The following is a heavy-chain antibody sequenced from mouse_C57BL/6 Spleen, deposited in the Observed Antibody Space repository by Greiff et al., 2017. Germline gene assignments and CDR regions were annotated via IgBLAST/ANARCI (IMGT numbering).Heavy chain of an antibody. CDR3: ARKRYGSSLGYFDY. CDR2: LLPGSGST. Sequence: VQLQQSGAELMKPGASVKLSCKATGYTFTGYWIEWVKQRPGHGLEWIGELLPGSGSTNYNEKFKGKATFTADTSSTTAYMRLSSLPPEDTAIYDCARKRYGSSLGYFDYWGKGTTLTVSS. CDR1: GYTFTGYW. D-gene: IGHD1-1*01. V-gene: IGHV1-9*01. J-gene: IGHJ2*01.